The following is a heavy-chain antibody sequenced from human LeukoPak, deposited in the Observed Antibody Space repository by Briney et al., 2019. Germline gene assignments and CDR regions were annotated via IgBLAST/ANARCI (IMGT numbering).Heavy chain of an antibody. CDR3: AKFLPTHIVVANYYFDY. CDR2: LSGSGGST. V-gene: IGHV3-23*01. CDR1: GFTFSSYA. D-gene: IGHD2-21*01. J-gene: IGHJ4*02. Sequence: GGSLRLSCAASGFTFSSYAMSWVRQAPGKGLEWVSALSGSGGSTYYADSVKGRFTISRDNSKNTLYLHMNSLRAEDTAVYYCAKFLPTHIVVANYYFDYWGQGTLVTVSS.